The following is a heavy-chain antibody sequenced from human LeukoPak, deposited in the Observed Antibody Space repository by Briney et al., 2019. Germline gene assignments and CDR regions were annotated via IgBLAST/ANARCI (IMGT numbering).Heavy chain of an antibody. J-gene: IGHJ4*02. V-gene: IGHV4-59*08. CDR2: IYYSGST. CDR1: GGSISSYY. D-gene: IGHD4-17*01. Sequence: SETLSLTCTVSGGSISSYYWSWIRQPPGKGLEWIGYIYYSGSTNYNPSLKSRVTISVDTSKNQFSLKLSSVTAADTAVYYCVRSDTVTGAGFDYWGQGTLVTVSS. CDR3: VRSDTVTGAGFDY.